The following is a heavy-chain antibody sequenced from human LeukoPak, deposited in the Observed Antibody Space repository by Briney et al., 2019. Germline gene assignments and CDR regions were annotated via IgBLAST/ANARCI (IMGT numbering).Heavy chain of an antibody. Sequence: PSETLSLTCTVSGGSISSYYWSWIRQPPGKGLEWIGYIYYSGSTNYNPSLKSRVTISVDTSKNQFSLKLSSVTAADTAVYYCARGIAAAVYYYYYYMDVWGKGTTVTASS. D-gene: IGHD6-13*01. CDR3: ARGIAAAVYYYYYYMDV. J-gene: IGHJ6*03. V-gene: IGHV4-59*12. CDR1: GGSISSYY. CDR2: IYYSGST.